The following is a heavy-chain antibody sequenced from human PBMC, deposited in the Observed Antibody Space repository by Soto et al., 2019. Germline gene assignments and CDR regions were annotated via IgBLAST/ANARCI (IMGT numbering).Heavy chain of an antibody. CDR1: GFTFSTYA. V-gene: IGHV3-30-3*01. Sequence: QVQLAESGGGVVQPGRSLRLSCAASGFTFSTYAMHWVRQAPGKGLEWVAVISFEGSNKYYADSVKGRFTISRDNSKNTLYLQMNSLRAEDTAVYYCARSPWFGDLFNIHWGQGTLVTVSS. CDR3: ARSPWFGDLFNIH. CDR2: ISFEGSNK. D-gene: IGHD3-10*01. J-gene: IGHJ4*02.